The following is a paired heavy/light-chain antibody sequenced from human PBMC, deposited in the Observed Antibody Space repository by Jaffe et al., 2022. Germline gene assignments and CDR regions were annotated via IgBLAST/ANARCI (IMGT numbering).Heavy chain of an antibody. CDR2: INVGSGNT. V-gene: IGHV1-3*01. D-gene: IGHD1-1*01. CDR1: GYTFTSFV. J-gene: IGHJ5*02. Sequence: QVQLVQSGAEVKKPGASVKVSCKASGYTFTSFVIHWVRQAPGQRFEWMGWINVGSGNTKYSQNFQDRVTFTRDTSASIVYMEVSSLRSEDTAVYYCARVGMPIPRSKGNDDGVGYHWFDPWGQGTLVTVSS. CDR3: ARVGMPIPRSKGNDDGVGYHWFDP.
Light chain of an antibody. J-gene: IGKJ1*01. CDR2: AAS. Sequence: DIQMTQSPSSLSASVGDRVTITCRASQGISNSLAWYQQKPGKAPKLLLYAASRLQSGVPSRFSGSRSETDYTLTISSLQPEDFATYYCQQHYSSPVTFGQGTKVEIK. CDR3: QQHYSSPVT. CDR1: QGISNS. V-gene: IGKV1-NL1*01.